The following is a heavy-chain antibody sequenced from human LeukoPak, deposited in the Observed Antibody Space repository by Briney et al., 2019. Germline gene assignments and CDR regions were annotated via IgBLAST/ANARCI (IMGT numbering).Heavy chain of an antibody. J-gene: IGHJ3*02. Sequence: GRSLRLSCAASGFTFSSYAMHWVRQAPGKGLEWVAVISYDGSNKYYADSVKGRFTISRDNSKNTLYLQMNSLRAEDTAVYYCAKDDPGDAFDIWGQGTMVTVSS. CDR2: ISYDGSNK. CDR3: AKDDPGDAFDI. V-gene: IGHV3-30-3*01. CDR1: GFTFSSYA. D-gene: IGHD3-10*01.